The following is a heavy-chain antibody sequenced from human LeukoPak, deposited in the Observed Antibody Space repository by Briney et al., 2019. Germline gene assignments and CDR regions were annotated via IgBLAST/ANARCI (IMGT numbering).Heavy chain of an antibody. J-gene: IGHJ3*02. CDR2: ISSSSSSI. Sequence: GGSLRLSCAASGFSFSSYSMNWARQAPGKGLEWVSSISSSSSSIYYADSVKGRFTISRDNAKNSLYLQMNSLRADDTAVYYCAREADAFDIWGQGTMVTVSS. V-gene: IGHV3-21*01. CDR1: GFSFSSYS. CDR3: AREADAFDI.